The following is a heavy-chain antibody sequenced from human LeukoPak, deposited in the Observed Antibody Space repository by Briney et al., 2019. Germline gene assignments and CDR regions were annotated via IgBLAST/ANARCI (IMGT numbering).Heavy chain of an antibody. CDR1: GGSISSYY. D-gene: IGHD5-18*01. Sequence: SETLSLTCTVSGGSISSYYWSWIRQPPGKGLEWIGYIYYSGSTNYNPSLKSRVTISVDTSKNQFSLKLSSVTAADTAVYYCARTFRGSYGHVDLDYWGQGTLVTVSS. CDR3: ARTFRGSYGHVDLDY. CDR2: IYYSGST. J-gene: IGHJ4*02. V-gene: IGHV4-59*12.